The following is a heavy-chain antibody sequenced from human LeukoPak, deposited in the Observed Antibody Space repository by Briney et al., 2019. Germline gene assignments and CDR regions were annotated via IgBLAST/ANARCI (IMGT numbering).Heavy chain of an antibody. J-gene: IGHJ3*02. D-gene: IGHD2-2*02. CDR2: IIPILGMA. V-gene: IGHV1-69*04. Sequence: ASVKVSCKASGGTFSSYAISWVRQAPGRGLEWMGRIIPILGMANYAQRFQGRVTITADKSTSTAYMELSSLRSEDTAVYYCARGKLDPKDIVVVPAAIRGDAFDIWGQGTMVTVSS. CDR1: GGTFSSYA. CDR3: ARGKLDPKDIVVVPAAIRGDAFDI.